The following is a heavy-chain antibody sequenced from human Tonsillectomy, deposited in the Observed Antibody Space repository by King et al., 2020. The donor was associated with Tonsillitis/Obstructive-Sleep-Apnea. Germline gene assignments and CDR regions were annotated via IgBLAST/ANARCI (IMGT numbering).Heavy chain of an antibody. CDR1: GGSFSGYY. J-gene: IGHJ3*02. CDR3: AREGSHNGFGI. Sequence: VQLQQWGAGLLKPSETLSLNCAVYGGSFSGYYWSWIRQPPGKGLEWIGEIDHTGSTNYNPSLKSRVTTSVDTSKNQFSLKLNSVTVADTAVYYCAREGSHNGFGIWGQGTMVTVSS. V-gene: IGHV4-34*01. CDR2: IDHTGST.